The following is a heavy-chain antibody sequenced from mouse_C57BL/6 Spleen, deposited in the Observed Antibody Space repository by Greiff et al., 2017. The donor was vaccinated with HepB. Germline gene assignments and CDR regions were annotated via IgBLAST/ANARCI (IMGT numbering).Heavy chain of an antibody. CDR3: ASGDYGWYFDG. J-gene: IGHJ1*03. CDR2: INPSSGYT. CDR1: GYTFTSYT. D-gene: IGHD2-4*01. Sequence: VQLQQSGAELARPGASVKMSCKASGYTFTSYTMHWVKQRPGQGLEWIGYINPSSGYTKYNQKFKDKATLTADKSSSTAYMQLSSLTSEDSAVYYWASGDYGWYFDGWGTGTTVTVSS. V-gene: IGHV1-4*01.